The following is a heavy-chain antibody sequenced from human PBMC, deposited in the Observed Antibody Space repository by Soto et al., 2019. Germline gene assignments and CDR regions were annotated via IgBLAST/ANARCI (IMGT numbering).Heavy chain of an antibody. J-gene: IGHJ5*02. CDR3: ARGSTIVRGAPSWFDP. Sequence: QVQLVQSGAEVKKPGSSVKVSCKASGGTFSRYTINWVRQAPGQGLEWMGRIIPIAGIANYTQKFQGRVTITVDKSSTTAYMELSSLRSDDTAVYYCARGSTIVRGAPSWFDPWGQGTLGTVSS. D-gene: IGHD3-10*01. V-gene: IGHV1-69*02. CDR2: IIPIAGIA. CDR1: GGTFSRYT.